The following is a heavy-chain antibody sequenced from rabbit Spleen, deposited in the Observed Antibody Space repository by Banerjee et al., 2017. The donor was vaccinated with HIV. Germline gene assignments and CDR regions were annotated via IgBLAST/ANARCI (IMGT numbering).Heavy chain of an antibody. CDR2: IYTSSGNT. Sequence: QEQLVESGGGLVQPEGSLTLTCTASGFSFSSSYYMCWVRQAPGKGLEWIGCIYTSSGNTYFATWAKGRFTCSKTSSTTVTLQMTRLTAADTATYFCARDTSSSFSSYGMDLWGQGTLVTVS. J-gene: IGHJ6*01. D-gene: IGHD1-1*01. CDR1: GFSFSSSYY. CDR3: ARDTSSSFSSYGMDL. V-gene: IGHV1S45*01.